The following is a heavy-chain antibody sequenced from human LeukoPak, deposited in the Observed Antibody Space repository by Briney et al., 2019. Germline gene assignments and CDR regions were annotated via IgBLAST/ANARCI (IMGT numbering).Heavy chain of an antibody. CDR1: GYSFTGYW. D-gene: IGHD2-2*01. V-gene: IGHV5-51*01. J-gene: IGHJ4*02. Sequence: GESLKISCKGSGYSFTGYWIGWVRQLPGKGLEWMGIIYPGDSDTRYSPSFQGQVTISADKSISTAYLQWSSLKASDTAMYYCARVRSGYCSSTSCVGFDYWGQGTLVTVSS. CDR2: IYPGDSDT. CDR3: ARVRSGYCSSTSCVGFDY.